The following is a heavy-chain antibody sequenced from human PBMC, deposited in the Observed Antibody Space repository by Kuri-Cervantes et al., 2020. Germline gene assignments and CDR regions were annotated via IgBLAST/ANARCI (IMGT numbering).Heavy chain of an antibody. CDR1: GFTFSSYS. J-gene: IGHJ6*02. CDR3: AREYCSSTSCSPYYYYGMDV. CDR2: ISSSSSTI. D-gene: IGHD2-2*01. Sequence: ETLSLTCAASGFTFSSYSMNWVRQAPGKGLEWVSYISSSSSTIYYADSVKGRFTISRDNAKNSLYLQMNSLRDEDTAVYYCAREYCSSTSCSPYYYYGMDVWGQGTTVTVSS. V-gene: IGHV3-48*02.